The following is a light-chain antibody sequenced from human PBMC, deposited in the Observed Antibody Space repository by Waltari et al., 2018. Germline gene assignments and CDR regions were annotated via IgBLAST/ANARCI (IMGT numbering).Light chain of an antibody. J-gene: IGLJ2*01. CDR3: SAWDDGLKNVL. Sequence: QSVLTQPPSASGAPGQSVTISCSGGGSNIGSNHVYWYRQPPGTAPKLLLYFTNERLFGVPDRFSGSKSGTSASLVITGLRSEDEADYYCSAWDDGLKNVLFGRGTRLTVL. CDR1: GSNIGSNH. CDR2: FTN. V-gene: IGLV1-47*02.